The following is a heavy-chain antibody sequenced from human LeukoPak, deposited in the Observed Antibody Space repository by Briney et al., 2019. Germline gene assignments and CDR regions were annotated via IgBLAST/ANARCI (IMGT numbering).Heavy chain of an antibody. Sequence: SVKVSCKASGYTFTSYGISWVRQAPGQGLEWMGWISAYNGNTNYAQKLQGRVTMTTDTSTSTAYMELKSLRSDDTAVYYCARGRGYCSSISCLPEGYWGQGTLVTVSS. D-gene: IGHD2-2*01. V-gene: IGHV1-18*04. CDR2: ISAYNGNT. CDR3: ARGRGYCSSISCLPEGY. CDR1: GYTFTSYG. J-gene: IGHJ4*02.